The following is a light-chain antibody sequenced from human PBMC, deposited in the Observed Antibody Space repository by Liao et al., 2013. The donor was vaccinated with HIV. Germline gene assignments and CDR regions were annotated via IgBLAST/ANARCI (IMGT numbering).Light chain of an antibody. Sequence: SYDLTQPPSVSVSPGQTATISCSGQNLGDKHASWYQQKPGQSPVLVIYQDVKRPSGIPERFSGSSSGTTVTLTISGVQAEDEADYYCQSADSSGTCPVFGGGTKLTVL. V-gene: IGLV3-25*03. CDR1: NLGDKH. CDR3: QSADSSGTCPV. CDR2: QDV. J-gene: IGLJ3*02.